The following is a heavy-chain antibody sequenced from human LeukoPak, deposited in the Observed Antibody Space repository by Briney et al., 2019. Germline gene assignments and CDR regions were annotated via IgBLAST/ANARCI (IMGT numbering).Heavy chain of an antibody. Sequence: PSETLSLTCTVSGGSISSSSYYWGWIRQPPGMGLEWIGSIYYSGSTYYNPSLKSRVTISVDTSKNQFSLKLSSVTAADTAVYYCARRLRYSNYNPWGQGTLVSVSS. CDR1: GGSISSSSYY. D-gene: IGHD4-11*01. V-gene: IGHV4-39*01. J-gene: IGHJ5*02. CDR2: IYYSGST. CDR3: ARRLRYSNYNP.